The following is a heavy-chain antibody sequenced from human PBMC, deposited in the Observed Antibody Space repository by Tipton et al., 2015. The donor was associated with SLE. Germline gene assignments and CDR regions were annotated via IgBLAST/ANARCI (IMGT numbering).Heavy chain of an antibody. V-gene: IGHV4-39*07. J-gene: IGHJ6*02. Sequence: TLSLTCTVSGGSVSSGTSYWGWIRQPPGKELQWIGSIFYTGSVHDNPSLASRVAISIDTDKSQFSLTLSSLTAADTAVYYCAAHQGESSRWQAVVGDYYYYGMNVWGQGTTVTVPS. CDR1: GGSVSSGTSY. CDR2: IFYTGSV. D-gene: IGHD3-16*01. CDR3: AAHQGESSRWQAVVGDYYYYGMNV.